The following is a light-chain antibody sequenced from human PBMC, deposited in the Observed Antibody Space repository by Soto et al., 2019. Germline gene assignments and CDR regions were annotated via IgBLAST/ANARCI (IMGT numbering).Light chain of an antibody. V-gene: IGKV1-39*01. CDR1: QSIGYY. J-gene: IGKJ4*01. CDR3: QQANSFPIT. CDR2: AAS. Sequence: DIQMTQSPSSLAASVGRTLTIACRASQSIGYYLNWYQQKPGKAPQLLIYAASNLQSGVTSRFRGSGSGTDFTITISSLQPEDFATYYCQQANSFPITFGEGTKVEIK.